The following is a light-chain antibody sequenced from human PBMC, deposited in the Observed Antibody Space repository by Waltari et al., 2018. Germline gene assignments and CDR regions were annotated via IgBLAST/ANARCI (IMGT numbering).Light chain of an antibody. V-gene: IGKV4-1*01. CDR1: QSVLYNFNNKNY. CDR2: WAS. J-gene: IGKJ2*03. Sequence: EMTQSPDSPPVSLCERATIHCKSSQSVLYNFNNKNYLAWFQLKPGQPPKLLIRWASTREPGVPDRFSGSGSGTDFTLTISSLQTEDVAVYYCQQYLTLPYSFGQGTKLEIK. CDR3: QQYLTLPYS.